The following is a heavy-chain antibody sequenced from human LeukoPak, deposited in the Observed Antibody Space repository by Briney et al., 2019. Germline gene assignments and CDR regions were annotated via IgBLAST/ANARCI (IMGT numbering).Heavy chain of an antibody. D-gene: IGHD4-17*01. Sequence: GGSLRLSCAASGFTFSSYAMHWVRQAPGKGLECVSAISSNGGSTYYANSVKGRFTISRDNSKNTLYLQMGSLRAEDMAVYYCARSGPDYGDYYWAFDIWGQGTMVTVSS. V-gene: IGHV3-64*01. CDR1: GFTFSSYA. J-gene: IGHJ3*02. CDR2: ISSNGGST. CDR3: ARSGPDYGDYYWAFDI.